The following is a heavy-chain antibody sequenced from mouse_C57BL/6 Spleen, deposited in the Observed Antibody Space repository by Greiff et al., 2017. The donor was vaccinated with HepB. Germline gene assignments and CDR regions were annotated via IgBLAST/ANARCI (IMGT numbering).Heavy chain of an antibody. CDR1: GFTFTDYY. V-gene: IGHV7-3*01. CDR3: ARGGLNYEDAMDY. D-gene: IGHD1-1*01. CDR2: IRNKANGYTT. J-gene: IGHJ4*01. Sequence: DVHLVESGGGLVQPGGSLSLSCAASGFTFTDYYMSWVRQPPGKALEWLGFIRNKANGYTTEYSASVKGRFTISRDNSQSILYLQMNALRAEDSATYSCARGGLNYEDAMDYWGHGTSVTVSS.